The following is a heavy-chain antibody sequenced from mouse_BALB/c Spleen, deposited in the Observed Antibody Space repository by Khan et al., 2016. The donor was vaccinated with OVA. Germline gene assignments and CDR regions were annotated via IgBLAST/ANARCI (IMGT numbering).Heavy chain of an antibody. J-gene: IGHJ4*01. CDR1: GFALSNSG. Sequence: QLQLEESGPGLVAPSQSLSITCSVSGFALSNSGVSGSRQPPGKGLEWLGMIWSDGSTNFHSALRSRLNISKDNSKSQVFLKLNSMQTDDTATYSCDRFIYSCYDRYAMDYWGQGTSVTVSS. V-gene: IGHV2-3*01. D-gene: IGHD2-12*01. CDR2: IWSDGST. CDR3: DRFIYSCYDRYAMDY.